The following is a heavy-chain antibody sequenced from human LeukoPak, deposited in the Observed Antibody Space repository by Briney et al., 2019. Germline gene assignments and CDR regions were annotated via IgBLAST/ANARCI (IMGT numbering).Heavy chain of an antibody. J-gene: IGHJ4*02. CDR3: ARDVGCCSGGSCFTFDY. Sequence: GGSLRLSCAASGFTFSSYEMNWVRQAPGKGLEWVSYISSSGSTIYYADSVKGRFTISRDNAKNSLYLQMNSLRAEDTAVYYCARDVGCCSGGSCFTFDYWGQGTLVTVSS. CDR1: GFTFSSYE. CDR2: ISSSGSTI. D-gene: IGHD2-15*01. V-gene: IGHV3-48*03.